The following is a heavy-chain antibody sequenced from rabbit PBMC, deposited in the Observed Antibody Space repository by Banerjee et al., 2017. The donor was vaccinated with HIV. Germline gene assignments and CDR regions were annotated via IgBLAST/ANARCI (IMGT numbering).Heavy chain of an antibody. CDR3: ARDLAGVIGWNFNL. D-gene: IGHD4-1*01. V-gene: IGHV1S40*01. CDR1: GFSFSNKYV. Sequence: QSLEESGGDLGKPEGSLTLTCTASGFSFSNKYVMCWVRQAPGKGLEWIAYIYPDYDNTDYASWVNGRFTISLDNAQNTVFLQMTSLTAADTATYFCARDLAGVIGWNFNLWGPGTLVTVS. CDR2: IYPDYDNT. J-gene: IGHJ4*01.